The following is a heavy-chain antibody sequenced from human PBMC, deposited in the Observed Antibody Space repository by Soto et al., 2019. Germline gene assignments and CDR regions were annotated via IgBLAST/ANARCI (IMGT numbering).Heavy chain of an antibody. CDR3: ARDKSVTHVPDITIFGVVTPIPHYYYYYMDV. CDR2: INPSGGST. D-gene: IGHD3-3*01. J-gene: IGHJ6*03. V-gene: IGHV1-46*03. CDR1: GYTFTSYY. Sequence: GASVKVSCKASGYTFTSYYMHWVRQAPGQGLEWMEIINPSGGSTSYAQKFQGRVTMTRDTSTSTVYMELSSLRSEDTAVYYCARDKSVTHVPDITIFGVVTPIPHYYYYYMDVWGKGTTVTVSS.